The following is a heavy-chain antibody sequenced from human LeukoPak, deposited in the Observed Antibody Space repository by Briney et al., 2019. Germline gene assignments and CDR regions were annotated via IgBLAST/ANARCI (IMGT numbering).Heavy chain of an antibody. J-gene: IGHJ4*02. Sequence: GGSLRLSCAASGFTFSSYGMHWVRQAPGKGLEWVAVIWYDGSNKYYADSVKGRFTISRDNSKNTLYLQMNSLRAEDTAVYYCARGLAVAGYFDYWGQGTLVTVSS. CDR1: GFTFSSYG. CDR2: IWYDGSNK. V-gene: IGHV3-33*01. D-gene: IGHD6-19*01. CDR3: ARGLAVAGYFDY.